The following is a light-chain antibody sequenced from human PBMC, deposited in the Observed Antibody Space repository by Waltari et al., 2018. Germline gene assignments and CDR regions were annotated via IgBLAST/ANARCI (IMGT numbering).Light chain of an antibody. V-gene: IGLV2-14*01. Sequence: QSALTQPASVSGSPGQSITISCTGTSSDVGGFNFVSWYQQHPGKAPKLILYEVHNLPSGVATRFSGSKSGYTASLTISGLQPGDAADYYCISYTATKTLVFGGGTKLTVL. CDR1: SSDVGGFNF. CDR3: ISYTATKTLV. J-gene: IGLJ2*01. CDR2: EVH.